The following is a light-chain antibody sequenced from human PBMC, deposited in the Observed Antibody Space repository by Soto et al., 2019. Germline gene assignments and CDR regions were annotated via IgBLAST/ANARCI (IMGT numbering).Light chain of an antibody. CDR1: QSIINC. V-gene: IGKV1-5*01. CDR2: HAS. Sequence: DIQMTQSPSTLPASVGDRVTITCRASQSIINCLAWYQQKPGTAPKLLIYHASTLESGVPSSFSGSGSGTEFTLTISSLQPDDIATYYCQQYMSYSFGQGTKVEIK. CDR3: QQYMSYS. J-gene: IGKJ1*01.